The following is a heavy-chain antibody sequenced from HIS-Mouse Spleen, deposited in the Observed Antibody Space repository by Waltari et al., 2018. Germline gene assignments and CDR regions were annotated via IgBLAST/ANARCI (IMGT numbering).Heavy chain of an antibody. J-gene: IGHJ2*01. CDR3: AREIPYSSSLYDWYFDL. D-gene: IGHD6-13*01. CDR1: GGSISSSSYY. Sequence: QLQLQESGPGLVKPSETLSLTCTVSGGSISSSSYYWGWIRQPPGKGLEWIGMIYYSGGTYDNPSLKSRVTISVDTSKNQFSLKLSSVTAADTAVYYCAREIPYSSSLYDWYFDLWGRGTLVTVSS. CDR2: IYYSGGT. V-gene: IGHV4-39*07.